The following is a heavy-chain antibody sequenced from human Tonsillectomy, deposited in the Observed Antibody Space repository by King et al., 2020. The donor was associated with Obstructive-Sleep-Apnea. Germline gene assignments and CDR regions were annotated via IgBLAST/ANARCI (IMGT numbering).Heavy chain of an antibody. CDR3: ARAPADCSSTSCSHYYYYYGMDV. V-gene: IGHV1-18*01. Sequence: VQLVQSGADVKKPGDSVKVSCKASGYTFSNYGITWVRQAPGQGLEWMGWISGYNGNTNYAQNFQGRVTMNTDTSTSTAYMELRSLRSDDTAVYYCARAPADCSSTSCSHYYYYYGMDVWGQGTTVTVSS. J-gene: IGHJ6*02. CDR2: ISGYNGNT. D-gene: IGHD2-2*01. CDR1: GYTFSNYG.